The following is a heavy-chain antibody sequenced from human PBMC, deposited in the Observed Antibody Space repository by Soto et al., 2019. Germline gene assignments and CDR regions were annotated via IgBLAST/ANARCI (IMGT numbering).Heavy chain of an antibody. V-gene: IGHV1-3*01. CDR3: ARERWVYSSSSCWCSWLSIRYYMDF. J-gene: IGHJ6*03. D-gene: IGHD6-6*01. CDR1: GYTFTSYA. Sequence: ASVKVSCKASGYTFTSYAMHWVRQAPGQRLEWMGWINAGNGNTKYSQKFQGRVTITRDTSASTAYMELSSLRSEDTAVYYCARERWVYSSSSCWCSWLSIRYYMDFWGKGTTVTVAS. CDR2: INAGNGNT.